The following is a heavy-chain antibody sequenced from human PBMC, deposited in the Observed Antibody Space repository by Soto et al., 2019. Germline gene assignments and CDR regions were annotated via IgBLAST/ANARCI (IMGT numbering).Heavy chain of an antibody. CDR2: IYPGDSDT. CDR3: ARHIDCTGGTCSLDY. D-gene: IGHD2-8*02. Sequence: GESLKISCETSGYKFSNYWIGWVRQMPGKGLEWMGIIYPGDSDTRYSPSFQGQVTISADKSTSTAYLQWSSLKASDTAMYFCARHIDCTGGTCSLDYWGQGVLVTVSS. J-gene: IGHJ4*02. CDR1: GYKFSNYW. V-gene: IGHV5-51*01.